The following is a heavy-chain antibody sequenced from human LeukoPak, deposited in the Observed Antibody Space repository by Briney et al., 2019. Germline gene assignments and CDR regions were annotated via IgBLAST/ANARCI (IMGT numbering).Heavy chain of an antibody. CDR1: GFTFSRHA. V-gene: IGHV3-23*01. Sequence: GGSLRPSCGASGFTFSRHAMNWVRQPPGKGLEWVSGIDGSGSLTFYADSVKGRFTISRDNSENRLYLQMNSLRAEDTAVYYCGRVSTVTANFDYWGQGSLVTVSS. J-gene: IGHJ4*02. CDR2: IDGSGSLT. D-gene: IGHD2-21*02. CDR3: GRVSTVTANFDY.